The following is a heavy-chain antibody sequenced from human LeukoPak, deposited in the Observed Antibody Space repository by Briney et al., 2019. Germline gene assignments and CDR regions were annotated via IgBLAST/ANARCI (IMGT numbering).Heavy chain of an antibody. Sequence: PSETLSLTCTVSGGSISSSSYYWGWIRQPPRKGLEWIGSIYYTGSTYYNPSLKSLVTISVDTSKSQFSLKLSSVTAADTAVYFCARGFRGDNFDYWGQGTLVTVSS. CDR2: IYYTGST. D-gene: IGHD7-27*01. V-gene: IGHV4-39*07. CDR1: GGSISSSSYY. J-gene: IGHJ4*02. CDR3: ARGFRGDNFDY.